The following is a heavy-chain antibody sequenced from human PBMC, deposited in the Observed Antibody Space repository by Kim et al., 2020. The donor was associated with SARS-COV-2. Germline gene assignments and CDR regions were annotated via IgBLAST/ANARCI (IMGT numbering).Heavy chain of an antibody. CDR3: ARHNQDTNFGVVIIGGMDV. D-gene: IGHD3-3*01. Sequence: SETLSLTCTVSGGSISSYYWSWIRQPPGKGLEWIGYIYYSGSTNYNPSLKSRDNISMDTSKKQFSLNRSSVTAADTAVYYCARHNQDTNFGVVIIGGMDVWGQGTTVTVSS. CDR2: IYYSGST. V-gene: IGHV4-59*08. CDR1: GGSISSYY. J-gene: IGHJ6*02.